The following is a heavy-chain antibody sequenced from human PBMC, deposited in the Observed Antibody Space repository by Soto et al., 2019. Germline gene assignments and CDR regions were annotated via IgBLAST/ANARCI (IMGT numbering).Heavy chain of an antibody. Sequence: QVQLVQSGAEVKKPGASVKVSCKASGYTFTSYDFNWVRQATGQGLEWMGWMNPNSGNTGYAQKFPGRVTMTRNTFISTAYMELSSLRSEDTAVYYCARRGLSSSSTFRYFYYGMDAWGQGTTVTVSS. CDR1: GYTFTSYD. V-gene: IGHV1-8*01. D-gene: IGHD6-6*01. J-gene: IGHJ6*02. CDR2: MNPNSGNT. CDR3: ARRGLSSSSTFRYFYYGMDA.